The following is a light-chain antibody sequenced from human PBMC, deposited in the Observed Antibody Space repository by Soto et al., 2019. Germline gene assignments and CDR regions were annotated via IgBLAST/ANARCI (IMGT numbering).Light chain of an antibody. V-gene: IGLV2-23*02. CDR1: SSDVGSFNC. CDR3: CSDAGSSTYV. Sequence: QSVLTQPASVSGSPGQSVTISCTRTSSDVGSFNCFSWYQQHPGKAPKVVMYEVTKRPSGVSNRFSGSKSGNTASLTIYGLQADDEADYYCCSDAGSSTYVFGTGTKVPVL. CDR2: EVT. J-gene: IGLJ1*01.